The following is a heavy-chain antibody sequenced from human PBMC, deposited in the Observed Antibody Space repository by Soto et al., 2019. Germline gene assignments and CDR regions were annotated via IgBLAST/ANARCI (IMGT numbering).Heavy chain of an antibody. CDR1: GFTFTSYG. CDR2: VSSGGDKT. CDR3: ARGGREWHFDL. Sequence: EVQILESGGGSVQPGGSLRLSCAASGFTFTSYGMTWVRQAPGKGLEWVSTVSSGGDKTYYADSGKDRFTISRDNSKTSIFLEMNSLSAEDTAVYYCARGGREWHFDLWGRGTLVTVSS. V-gene: IGHV3-23*01. D-gene: IGHD1-26*01. J-gene: IGHJ2*01.